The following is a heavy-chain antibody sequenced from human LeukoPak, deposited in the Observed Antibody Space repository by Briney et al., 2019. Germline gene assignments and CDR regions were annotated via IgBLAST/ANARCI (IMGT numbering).Heavy chain of an antibody. V-gene: IGHV1-2*02. J-gene: IGHJ4*02. CDR2: INPNCGGT. CDR3: ARDGHFDC. CDR1: GYTFTGYN. Sequence: ASVTVSCKASGYTFTGYNMQWLRQAPGQGLEWMGWINPNCGGTNYAQKFQGRVTMTRDTSISTAYMELSRLRSDDTAVYYCARDGHFDCWGQGTLVTVSS.